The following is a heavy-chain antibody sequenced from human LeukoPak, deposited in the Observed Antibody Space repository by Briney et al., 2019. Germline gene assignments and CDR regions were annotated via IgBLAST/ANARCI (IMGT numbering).Heavy chain of an antibody. Sequence: GASVKVSCKASGYTFTSYYMHWVRQAPGQGLEWMGWINPNSGGTNYAQKFQGWVTMTRDTSISTAYMELSRLRSDDTAVYYCAIIDRYCSSTSCYGGGYPYYFDYWGQGTLVTVSS. V-gene: IGHV1-2*04. J-gene: IGHJ4*02. D-gene: IGHD2-2*01. CDR3: AIIDRYCSSTSCYGGGYPYYFDY. CDR1: GYTFTSYY. CDR2: INPNSGGT.